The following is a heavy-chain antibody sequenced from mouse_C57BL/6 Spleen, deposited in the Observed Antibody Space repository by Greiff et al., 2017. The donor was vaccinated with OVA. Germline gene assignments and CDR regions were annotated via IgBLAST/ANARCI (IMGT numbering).Heavy chain of an antibody. CDR1: GFTFTDYY. CDR2: IRNKANGYTT. Sequence: EVQVVESGGGLVQPGGSLSLSCAASGFTFTDYYMSWVRQPPGKALEWLGFIRNKANGYTTEYSASVKGRFTISRDNSQSILYLQMNALRAEDSATYYCARCGSYVDYWGQGTTLTVSS. CDR3: ARCGSYVDY. V-gene: IGHV7-3*01. J-gene: IGHJ2*01.